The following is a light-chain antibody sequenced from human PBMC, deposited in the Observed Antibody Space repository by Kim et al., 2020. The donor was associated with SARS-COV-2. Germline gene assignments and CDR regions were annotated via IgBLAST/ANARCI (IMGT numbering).Light chain of an antibody. J-gene: IGKJ1*01. CDR1: QSVSSSY. Sequence: LSPGERATLSCRASQSVSSSYLAWYQQKPGQSPRLLIYGTSRRPTGIPDRFSGSGSGTDFTLTISRLEPEDFAVYYCQQYGTSRTFGQGTKVDIK. CDR2: GTS. CDR3: QQYGTSRT. V-gene: IGKV3-20*01.